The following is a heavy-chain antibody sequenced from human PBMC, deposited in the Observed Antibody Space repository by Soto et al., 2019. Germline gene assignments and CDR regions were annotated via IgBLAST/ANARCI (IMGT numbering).Heavy chain of an antibody. D-gene: IGHD3-3*01. J-gene: IGHJ6*02. CDR3: ARYPLVFGVVIIYYYGMGV. V-gene: IGHV4-34*01. CDR2: INHSGSI. CDR1: GGSFSGYY. Sequence: SETLSLTCAVYGGSFSGYYWSWIRQPPGKGLEWIGEINHSGSINYNPSLKSRVTISVDTSKNQFSLKLSSVTAADTAVYYCARYPLVFGVVIIYYYGMGVWGQGTTVTVSS.